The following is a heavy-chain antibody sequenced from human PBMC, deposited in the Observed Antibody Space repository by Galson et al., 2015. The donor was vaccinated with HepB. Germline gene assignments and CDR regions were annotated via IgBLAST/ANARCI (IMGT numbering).Heavy chain of an antibody. D-gene: IGHD3-22*01. CDR3: ARDLAERDYYDSRGGY. J-gene: IGHJ4*02. CDR2: INPNSGGT. V-gene: IGHV1-2*02. CDR1: GYTSTGYY. Sequence: SVKVSCKASGYTSTGYYMHWVRQAPGQGLEWMGWINPNSGGTNYAQKFQGRVTMTRDTSISTAYMELSRLRSDDTAVYYCARDLAERDYYDSRGGYWGQGTLVTVSS.